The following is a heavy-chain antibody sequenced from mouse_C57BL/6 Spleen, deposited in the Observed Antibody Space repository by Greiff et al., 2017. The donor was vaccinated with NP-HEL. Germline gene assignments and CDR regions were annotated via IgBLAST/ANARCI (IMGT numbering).Heavy chain of an antibody. D-gene: IGHD2-1*01. V-gene: IGHV5-17*01. CDR1: GFTFSDYG. CDR3: AREGNYGGYFDY. Sequence: EVKLMESGGGLVKPGGSLKLSCAASGFTFSDYGMHWVRQAPEKGLEWVAYISSGSSTIYSADTVKGRFTISRDNAKNTLFLQMTSLRSEDTAMYYCAREGNYGGYFDYWGQGTTLTVSS. J-gene: IGHJ2*01. CDR2: ISSGSSTI.